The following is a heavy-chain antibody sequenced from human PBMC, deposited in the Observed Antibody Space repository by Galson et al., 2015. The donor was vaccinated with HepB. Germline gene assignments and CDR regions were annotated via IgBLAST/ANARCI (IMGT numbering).Heavy chain of an antibody. Sequence: SVKVSCKASGGTFSSYAISWVRQAPGQGLEWMGGIIPIFGTANYAQKFQGRVTITADKSTSTAYMELSSLRSEDTAVYYCATRGSYGALDYYYGMDVWGQGTTVTVSS. J-gene: IGHJ6*02. CDR3: ATRGSYGALDYYYGMDV. D-gene: IGHD1-26*01. CDR1: GGTFSSYA. CDR2: IIPIFGTA. V-gene: IGHV1-69*06.